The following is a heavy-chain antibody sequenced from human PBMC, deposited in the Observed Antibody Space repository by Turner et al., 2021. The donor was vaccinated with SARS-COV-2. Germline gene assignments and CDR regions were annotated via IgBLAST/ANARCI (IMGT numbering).Heavy chain of an antibody. CDR2: IYYSGST. V-gene: IGHV4-31*03. CDR3: AGEIVVVPAARYYNYGMDV. D-gene: IGHD2-2*01. Sequence: QVQLPESGPGLVKTSQTLSLTCTVSGGSISSGGYYWSWIRQHPGKGLEWIGYIYYSGSTYYNPSLKSRVTISVDTSKNQYSLKLSSVTAADTAVYYCAGEIVVVPAARYYNYGMDVWGQGTTVTVSS. J-gene: IGHJ6*02. CDR1: GGSISSGGYY.